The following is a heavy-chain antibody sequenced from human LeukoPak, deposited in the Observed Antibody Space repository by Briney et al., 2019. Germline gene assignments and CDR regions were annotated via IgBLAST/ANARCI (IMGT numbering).Heavy chain of an antibody. CDR3: ARSPITLVGAVIPNWFDP. CDR2: INPNSGGT. V-gene: IGHV1-2*02. D-gene: IGHD3-10*01. Sequence: ASVKVSCKASGYTFTGYYMHWVRQAPGQGLEWMGWINPNSGGTNYAQKFQGRVTMTRDTSISTAYMELSRLRSDDTAVYYCARSPITLVGAVIPNWFDPWGQGTLVTVSS. CDR1: GYTFTGYY. J-gene: IGHJ5*02.